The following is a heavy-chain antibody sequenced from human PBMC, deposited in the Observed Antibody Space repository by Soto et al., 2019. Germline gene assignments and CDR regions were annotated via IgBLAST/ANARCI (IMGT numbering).Heavy chain of an antibody. CDR2: IYHSGST. Sequence: QLQLQESGSGLVKPSQTLSLTCAVSGGSISSGGYSWSWIRQPPGKGLEWIGYIYHSGSTYYNPSLKIRVTISVDRSKNQFSLKLSSVTAADTAVYYCARALYGDYGYGMDVWGQGTTVTVSS. CDR3: ARALYGDYGYGMDV. D-gene: IGHD4-17*01. V-gene: IGHV4-30-2*01. J-gene: IGHJ6*02. CDR1: GGSISSGGYS.